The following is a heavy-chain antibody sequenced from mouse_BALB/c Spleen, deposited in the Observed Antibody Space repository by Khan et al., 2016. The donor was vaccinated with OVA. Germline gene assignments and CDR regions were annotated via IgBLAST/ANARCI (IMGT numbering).Heavy chain of an antibody. CDR3: ARETSTSYWYCGD. CDR2: IHPSDSET. Sequence: QVQLQQSGAELVRPGASVKLSCKASGYSFTSYWMNWVTERPGQGLEWIGLIHPSDSETRLNQKFKDKATLPVDTSSRTAYMQLSSPTSEDSAVDSCARETSTSYWYCGDWGAGTTVTVSS. V-gene: IGHV1-61*01. CDR1: GYSFTSYW. J-gene: IGHJ1*01.